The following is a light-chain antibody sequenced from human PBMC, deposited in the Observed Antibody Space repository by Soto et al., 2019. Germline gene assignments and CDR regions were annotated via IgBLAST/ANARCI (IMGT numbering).Light chain of an antibody. CDR3: QHYKSYSEA. Sequence: DIQMTQSPSTLSGSVGDRVTITCRASQTISSWLAWYQQKPGKAPKLLIYKASTLKSGVPSRFSGSGSGTEFTLTIISLQPDDFATYYCQHYKSYSEAFGQGTKVELK. J-gene: IGKJ1*01. CDR2: KAS. V-gene: IGKV1-5*03. CDR1: QTISSW.